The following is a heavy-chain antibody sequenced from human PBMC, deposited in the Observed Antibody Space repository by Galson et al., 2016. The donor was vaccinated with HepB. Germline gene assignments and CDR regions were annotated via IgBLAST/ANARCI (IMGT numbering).Heavy chain of an antibody. D-gene: IGHD2-2*01. CDR1: GYTFIDYG. V-gene: IGHV1-18*01. CDR2: ISAYNGNT. CDR3: ARDFQESTVVVPATLNY. J-gene: IGHJ4*02. Sequence: SVKVSCKASGYTFIDYGISWVRQAPGQGLEWMGWISAYNGNTKYAQNFQGRVTMTTDISTSTAYMELRSLRSDDTAVYYCARDFQESTVVVPATLNYWGQGTLVTVSS.